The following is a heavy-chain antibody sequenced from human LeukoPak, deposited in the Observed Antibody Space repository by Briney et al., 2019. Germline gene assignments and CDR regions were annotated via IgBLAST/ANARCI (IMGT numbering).Heavy chain of an antibody. CDR1: GYSISSGYY. CDR2: IYHSGST. D-gene: IGHD2/OR15-2a*01. Sequence: PSETLSLTCTVSGYSISSGYYWGWIRQPPGKGLEWIGSIYHSGSTYYNPSLKSRVTISVDTSKNQFSLKLSSVTAADTAVYYCARDKGGSTSTDFDYWGQGTLVTVSS. V-gene: IGHV4-38-2*02. J-gene: IGHJ4*02. CDR3: ARDKGGSTSTDFDY.